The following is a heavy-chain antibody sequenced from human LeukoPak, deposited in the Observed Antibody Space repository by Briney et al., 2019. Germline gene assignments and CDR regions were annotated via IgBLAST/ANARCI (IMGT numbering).Heavy chain of an antibody. Sequence: EASVKVSCKASRYTFTGYYMHWVRQAPGQGLEWMGRINPNSGGTNYAQKFQGRVTMTRDTSISTAYMELSRLRSDDTAVYYCARALVVPAADWFDPWGQGTLVTVSS. D-gene: IGHD2-2*01. V-gene: IGHV1-2*06. CDR2: INPNSGGT. J-gene: IGHJ5*02. CDR3: ARALVVPAADWFDP. CDR1: RYTFTGYY.